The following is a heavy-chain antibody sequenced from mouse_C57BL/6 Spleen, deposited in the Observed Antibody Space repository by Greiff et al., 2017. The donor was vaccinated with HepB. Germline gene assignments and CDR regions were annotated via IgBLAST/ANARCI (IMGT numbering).Heavy chain of an antibody. J-gene: IGHJ2*01. Sequence: QVQLQQPGAELVRPGSSVKLSCKASGYTFTSYWMDWVKQRPGQGLEWIGNIYPSDSETHYNQKFKDKATLTVDKSSSTAYMQLSSLTSEDSAVYYCARWGLGRGDYWGQGTTLTVSS. CDR3: ARWGLGRGDY. D-gene: IGHD4-1*01. CDR1: GYTFTSYW. CDR2: IYPSDSET. V-gene: IGHV1-61*01.